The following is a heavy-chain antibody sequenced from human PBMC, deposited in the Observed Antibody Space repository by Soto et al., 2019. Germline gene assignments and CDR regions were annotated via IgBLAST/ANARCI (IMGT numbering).Heavy chain of an antibody. CDR2: INPNSGGT. D-gene: IGHD6-19*01. CDR1: GYTFTGYY. V-gene: IGHV1-2*02. Sequence: ASVKVSCKASGYTFTGYYMHWVRQAPGQGLEWMGWINPNSGGTNYAQKFQGRVTMTTDTSTSTAYMELRSLRSDGTAVYYCARSPDHSSGWLFDYWGQGTLVTVSS. CDR3: ARSPDHSSGWLFDY. J-gene: IGHJ4*02.